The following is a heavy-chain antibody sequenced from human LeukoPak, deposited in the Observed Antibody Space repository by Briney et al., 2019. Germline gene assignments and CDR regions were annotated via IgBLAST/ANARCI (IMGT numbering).Heavy chain of an antibody. J-gene: IGHJ5*02. D-gene: IGHD6-13*01. CDR2: INTNTGNP. CDR1: GYTLTSCA. Sequence: ASVKVSCKASGYTLTSCAMNWVRQAPGRGLEWMGWINTNTGNPTYAQGFTGRFVFSLDTSVSTAYLQISSLKAEDTAVYYCARTYSSSWYNWFDPWGQGTLVTVSS. V-gene: IGHV7-4-1*02. CDR3: ARTYSSSWYNWFDP.